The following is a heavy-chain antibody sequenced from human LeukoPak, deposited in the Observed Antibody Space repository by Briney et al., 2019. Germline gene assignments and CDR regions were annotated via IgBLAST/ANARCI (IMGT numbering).Heavy chain of an antibody. V-gene: IGHV4-34*01. D-gene: IGHD3-10*01. CDR3: ARLSSKAPRITMVRGVPPDV. J-gene: IGHJ6*04. CDR1: GGSFSGYY. CDR2: INHSGST. Sequence: SETLSLTCAVYGGSFSGYYWSWIRQPPGKGLEWIGEINHSGSTNYNPSLKSRVTISVDTSKNQFSLKLSSVTAADTAVYYCARLSSKAPRITMVRGVPPDVWGKGTTVTISS.